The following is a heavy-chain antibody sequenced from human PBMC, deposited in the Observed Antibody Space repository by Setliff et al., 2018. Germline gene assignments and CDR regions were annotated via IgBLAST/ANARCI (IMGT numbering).Heavy chain of an antibody. D-gene: IGHD5-12*01. Sequence: PSETLSLTCDVSSYSISRGYYWGWIRQAPGKGLEFIGSIYHGENIVYNPSLESRVTISADTSKNQFSLTLTSVTAADTAVYYCARAPPPWLQSLGGDYWGQGTLVTVS. J-gene: IGHJ4*02. CDR2: IYHGENI. CDR3: ARAPPPWLQSLGGDY. CDR1: SYSISRGYY. V-gene: IGHV4-38-2*01.